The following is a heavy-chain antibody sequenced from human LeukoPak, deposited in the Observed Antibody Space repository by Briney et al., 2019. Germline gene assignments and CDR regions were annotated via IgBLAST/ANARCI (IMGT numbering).Heavy chain of an antibody. CDR2: INPFFGTP. D-gene: IGHD4-23*01. CDR3: VRGGNSNAFDM. CDR1: GGTFTRYS. Sequence: SVKVSCKASGGTFTRYSISWVRLAPGQGLEWMGGINPFFGTPNYARKFQGRLTISRDESTSTAYMELSTLRSEDTAVYFCVRGGNSNAFDMWGQGTLVTVSS. J-gene: IGHJ3*02. V-gene: IGHV1-69*05.